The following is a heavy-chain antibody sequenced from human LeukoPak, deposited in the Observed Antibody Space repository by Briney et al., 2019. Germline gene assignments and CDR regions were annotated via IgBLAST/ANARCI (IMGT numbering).Heavy chain of an antibody. CDR3: ARDCSGGSCYPYYYYGMDV. CDR2: IYHSGST. J-gene: IGHJ6*02. Sequence: SETRSLTCTVSGYSISSGYYWGWIRQPPGKGLEWIGSIYHSGSTYYNPSLKSRVTISVDTSKNQFSLKLSSVTAADTAVYYCARDCSGGSCYPYYYYGMDVWGQGTTVTVSS. CDR1: GYSISSGYY. D-gene: IGHD2-15*01. V-gene: IGHV4-38-2*02.